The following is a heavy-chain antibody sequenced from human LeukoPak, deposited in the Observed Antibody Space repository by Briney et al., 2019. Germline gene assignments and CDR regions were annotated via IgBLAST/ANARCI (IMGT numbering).Heavy chain of an antibody. Sequence: ASVKVSCRASGYTFTSYGISWVRQAPGQGLEWMGWISAYNGNTNYAQKLQGRVTMTTDTSTSTAYMELRSLRSDDTAVYYCARVGCSSTSCWYFDYWGQGTLVTVSS. J-gene: IGHJ4*02. CDR3: ARVGCSSTSCWYFDY. CDR2: ISAYNGNT. CDR1: GYTFTSYG. D-gene: IGHD2-2*01. V-gene: IGHV1-18*01.